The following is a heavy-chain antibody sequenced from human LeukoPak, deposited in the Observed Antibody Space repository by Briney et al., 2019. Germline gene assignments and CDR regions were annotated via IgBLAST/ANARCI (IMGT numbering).Heavy chain of an antibody. CDR1: GGSTSTYY. V-gene: IGHV4-4*07. J-gene: IGHJ6*03. CDR2: IYTSGST. D-gene: IGHD3-22*01. Sequence: SETLSLTCSVSGGSTSTYYWSWIRQPAGKGLEWIGRIYTSGSTNYNPSLKSRVTMSVDTSKNQFSLKLSSVTAADTAVYFCVRVIGAPNYYYYMDVWGKGTTVTVSS. CDR3: VRVIGAPNYYYYMDV.